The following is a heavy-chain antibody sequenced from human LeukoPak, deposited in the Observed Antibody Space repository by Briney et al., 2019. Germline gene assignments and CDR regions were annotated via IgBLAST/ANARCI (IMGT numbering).Heavy chain of an antibody. CDR2: INHSGRS. D-gene: IGHD2-2*02. J-gene: IGHJ5*01. CDR3: ALYTSNWFDS. CDR1: GGSFSGYF. Sequence: KSSETLSLTCAVYGGSFSGYFCIWIRQPPGKGLEWIGEINHSGRSNYNPSLKRRVTISADTSKNEFSLKLSSVTAADTAVYYCALYTSNWFDSWGQGTLVTVSS. V-gene: IGHV4-34*01.